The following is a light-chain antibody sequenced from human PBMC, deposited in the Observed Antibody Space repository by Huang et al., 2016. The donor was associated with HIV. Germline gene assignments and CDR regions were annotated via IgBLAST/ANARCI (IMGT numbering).Light chain of an antibody. V-gene: IGKV1-5*03. Sequence: DIQMTQSSSTLSASVGDRVTIACRASQSISTWLAWDQQKPGRAPNLLIYEASTLESGVPSRFSGGGSGTDFTLTISSLQPDDFATYYCQQYISFPWTFGQGTKVEV. J-gene: IGKJ1*01. CDR2: EAS. CDR3: QQYISFPWT. CDR1: QSISTW.